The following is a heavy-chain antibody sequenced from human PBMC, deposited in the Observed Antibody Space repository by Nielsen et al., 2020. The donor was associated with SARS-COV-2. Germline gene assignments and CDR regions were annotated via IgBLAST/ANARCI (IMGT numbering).Heavy chain of an antibody. D-gene: IGHD6-13*01. J-gene: IGHJ6*02. V-gene: IGHV1-8*01. Sequence: ASVKVSCKASGYTFTSYDINWVRQATGQGLEWMGWMNPNSGNTSYAQKFQGRVTMTRNTSISTAYMELSSLRSEDTAVYYCARGRSSSWYRVHDYYYYGMDVWGQGTTVTVSS. CDR1: GYTFTSYD. CDR3: ARGRSSSWYRVHDYYYYGMDV. CDR2: MNPNSGNT.